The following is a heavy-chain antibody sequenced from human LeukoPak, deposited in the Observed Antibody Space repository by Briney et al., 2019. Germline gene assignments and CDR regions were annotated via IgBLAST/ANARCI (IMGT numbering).Heavy chain of an antibody. CDR1: GGSFSGYY. CDR3: ARGRRLGYCSSTSCHTKGMP. D-gene: IGHD2-2*02. J-gene: IGHJ5*02. V-gene: IGHV4-34*01. CDR2: INHSGST. Sequence: SETLSLTCAVYGGSFSGYYWSWIRQPPGKGLEWIGEINHSGSTNYNPSLKSRVTISVDTSKNQFSLKLSSVTAADTAVYYCARGRRLGYCSSTSCHTKGMPWGQGTLVTVSS.